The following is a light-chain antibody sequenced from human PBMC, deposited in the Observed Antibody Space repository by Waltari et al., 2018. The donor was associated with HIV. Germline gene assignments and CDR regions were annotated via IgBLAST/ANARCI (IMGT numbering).Light chain of an antibody. CDR1: SSTIGRNT. CDR2: SNN. Sequence: QSVLSQPPSASGTPGQRVTISCSGGSSTIGRNTVHWYQQLPGTAPKLLIYSNNQRPSGVPDRFSGSKSGTSASLDISGLQSEDEADYYCATWDDRMNGVVFGGGTKLTVL. V-gene: IGLV1-44*01. J-gene: IGLJ2*01. CDR3: ATWDDRMNGVV.